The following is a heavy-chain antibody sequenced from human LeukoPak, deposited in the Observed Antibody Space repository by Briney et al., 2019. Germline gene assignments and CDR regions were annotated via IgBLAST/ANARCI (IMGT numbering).Heavy chain of an antibody. CDR2: INHSGST. CDR1: GGSFSGYY. D-gene: IGHD3-22*01. Sequence: PSETLSLTCAVYGGSFSGYYWSWIRHPPGKGLEWIGEINHSGSTHYNPSIKSRLSISVDTSKNQFSLNLSSVTAADTAVYYCARDYDSSGFWGQGTLVTVSS. V-gene: IGHV4-34*01. CDR3: ARDYDSSGF. J-gene: IGHJ4*02.